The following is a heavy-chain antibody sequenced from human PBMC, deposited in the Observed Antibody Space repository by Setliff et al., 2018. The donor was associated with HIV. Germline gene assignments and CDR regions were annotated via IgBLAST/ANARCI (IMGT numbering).Heavy chain of an antibody. CDR1: GYSFRNYG. D-gene: IGHD2-2*01. CDR3: ARDSGARYCSSTSCYAY. J-gene: IGHJ4*02. Sequence: ASVKVSCKASGYSFRNYGVTWVRQAPGQGLEWLGWINPYNAKTNSAQNLQDRVTMTTDTSTSTAYMELRSLTSDDTAVYYCARDSGARYCSSTSCYAYWGQGTVVTVSS. CDR2: INPYNAKT. V-gene: IGHV1-18*01.